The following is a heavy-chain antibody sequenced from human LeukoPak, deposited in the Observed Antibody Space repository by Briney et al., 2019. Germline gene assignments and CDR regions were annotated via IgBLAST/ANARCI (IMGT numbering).Heavy chain of an antibody. D-gene: IGHD1-1*01. V-gene: IGHV4-4*07. CDR1: GGSISSYY. Sequence: SETLSLTCTVSGGSISSYYWSWIRQPAGKGLEWIGRIYTSGSTNYNPSLKSRVTMSVDTSKNQFSLKLSSVTAADTAVYYCASSEYRPGTTDAFDIWGQGTMVIVSS. J-gene: IGHJ3*02. CDR3: ASSEYRPGTTDAFDI. CDR2: IYTSGST.